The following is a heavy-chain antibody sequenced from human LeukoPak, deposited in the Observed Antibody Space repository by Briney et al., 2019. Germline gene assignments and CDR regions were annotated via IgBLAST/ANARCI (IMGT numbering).Heavy chain of an antibody. D-gene: IGHD3/OR15-3a*01. Sequence: ASVKVSCHASGSTFTSYYMHWVRQAPGQGLEWMGIINPSGGSTSYGQRFQGRVTMTRDTSTSTVYMELSSLRSEDTAVYYCARGWTYYFDYWGQGTLVTVSS. CDR3: ARGWTYYFDY. CDR1: GSTFTSYY. V-gene: IGHV1-46*01. CDR2: INPSGGST. J-gene: IGHJ4*02.